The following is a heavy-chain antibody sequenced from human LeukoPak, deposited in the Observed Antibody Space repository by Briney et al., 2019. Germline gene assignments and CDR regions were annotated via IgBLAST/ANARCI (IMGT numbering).Heavy chain of an antibody. CDR1: GGSIRSSYYY. CDR2: IYDSGST. V-gene: IGHV4-39*07. CDR3: ARGKYSSGWQSKYYYYYGMDV. J-gene: IGHJ6*02. D-gene: IGHD6-19*01. Sequence: SETLSLTCTVSGGSIRSSYYYWGWIRQPPGKGLEWIGSIYDSGSTYYNPSLKSRVTISVDKSKNQFSLKLSSVTAADTAVYYCARGKYSSGWQSKYYYYYGMDVWGQGTTVTVSS.